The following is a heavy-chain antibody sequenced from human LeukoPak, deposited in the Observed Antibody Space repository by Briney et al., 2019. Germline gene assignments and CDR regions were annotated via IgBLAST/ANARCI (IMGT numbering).Heavy chain of an antibody. CDR2: IYYSGST. J-gene: IGHJ4*02. CDR3: ARGDDYGDYLLDY. V-gene: IGHV4-59*01. Sequence: SETLSLTCTVSGGSISSYYWSWIRQPPGKGLEWIGYIYYSGSTNYNPSLKSRVTISVDTSKSQFSLKLSSVTAADTAVYYCARGDDYGDYLLDYWGQGTLVTVSS. CDR1: GGSISSYY. D-gene: IGHD4-17*01.